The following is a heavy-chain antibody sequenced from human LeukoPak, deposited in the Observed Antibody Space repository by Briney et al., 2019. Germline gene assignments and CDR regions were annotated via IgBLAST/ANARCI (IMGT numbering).Heavy chain of an antibody. V-gene: IGHV3-21*06. CDR1: GFIFSTYS. CDR3: ARVRKAAAFDS. Sequence: GGSLRLSCAASGFIFSTYSMVWVRQAPGKGLEWVSSISSSGSYRYYADSVKGRFTISRDNAKNSLCLHMNSLRAEDTAVYYWARVRKAAAFDSWSQGTLVTVSS. J-gene: IGHJ4*02. D-gene: IGHD2-2*01. CDR2: ISSSGSYR.